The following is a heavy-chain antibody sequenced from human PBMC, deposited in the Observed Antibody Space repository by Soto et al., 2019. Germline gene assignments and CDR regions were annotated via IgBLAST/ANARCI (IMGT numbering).Heavy chain of an antibody. CDR1: GFTSSSYA. V-gene: IGHV3-23*01. CDR2: ISGSAGST. CDR3: AKDRVSGWYNPSGC. D-gene: IGHD6-19*01. J-gene: IGHJ4*02. Sequence: EVQLLESGGGLVQPGGSLRLSCVASGFTSSSYAMSWVRQAPGKGLEWVSGISGSAGSTSYADSVKGRFTISRDNSKNTVYLQMNSLRAEDTAVYYCAKDRVSGWYNPSGCWGQGTLVTVSS.